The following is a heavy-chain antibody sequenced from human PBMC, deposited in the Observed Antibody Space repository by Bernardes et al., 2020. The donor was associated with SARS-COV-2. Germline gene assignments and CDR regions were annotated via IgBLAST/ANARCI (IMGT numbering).Heavy chain of an antibody. CDR2: INWDATST. CDR1: GFTFDDYT. V-gene: IGHV3-43*01. D-gene: IGHD3-10*01. J-gene: IGHJ4*02. CDR3: VKDSLAYYHGSGSYYDR. Sequence: GSLRLSCAGSGFTFDDYTMYWVRQTPGQRLEWVSLINWDATSTYYSDSVKGRFIISRDNSKNSLYLQMNSLRTEDTALYYCVKDSLAYYHGSGSYYDRWGQGTLVTVSS.